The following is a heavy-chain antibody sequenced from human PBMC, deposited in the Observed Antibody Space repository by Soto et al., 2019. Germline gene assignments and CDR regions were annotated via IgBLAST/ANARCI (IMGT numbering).Heavy chain of an antibody. Sequence: QVQLQQWGAELLKPSETLSPNCAVTGGSLSGYYWSWIRQPPGKGLEWIGEVKDGGHTNYSPSLRGRVTISSDTSNNQFSLRLNSVTAADTGVYYCARGQEGVVATHWDQGSLVTVSS. J-gene: IGHJ4*02. CDR2: VKDGGHT. D-gene: IGHD5-12*01. CDR3: ARGQEGVVATH. V-gene: IGHV4-34*01. CDR1: GGSLSGYY.